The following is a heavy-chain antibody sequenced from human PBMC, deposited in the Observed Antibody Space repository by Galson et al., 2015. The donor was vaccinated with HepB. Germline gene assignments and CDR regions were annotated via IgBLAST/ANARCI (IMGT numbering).Heavy chain of an antibody. CDR2: INPNSGGT. CDR3: ARESGGSYGVWFDP. D-gene: IGHD1-26*01. Sequence: SVKVSCKASGYTFTGYYMHWVRQAPGQGLEWMGWINPNSGGTNYAQKFQGRVTMTRDTSISTAYMELSRLRSDDTAVYYCARESGGSYGVWFDPWGQGTLVTVSS. J-gene: IGHJ5*02. V-gene: IGHV1-2*02. CDR1: GYTFTGYY.